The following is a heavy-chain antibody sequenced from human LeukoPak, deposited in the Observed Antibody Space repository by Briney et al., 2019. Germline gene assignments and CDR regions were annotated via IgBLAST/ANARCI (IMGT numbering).Heavy chain of an antibody. V-gene: IGHV3-23*01. D-gene: IGHD6-19*01. J-gene: IGHJ5*02. CDR1: GFTFSSSS. CDR3: AKGSGWYA. Sequence: GGSLRLSCAASGFTFSSSSMSWVRQAPGKGLEWVSVISGSGGSTDYADSVKGRFTISRDNSKNTLYLQINSLRAEDTAAYYCAKGSGWYAWGQGTLVTVSS. CDR2: ISGSGGST.